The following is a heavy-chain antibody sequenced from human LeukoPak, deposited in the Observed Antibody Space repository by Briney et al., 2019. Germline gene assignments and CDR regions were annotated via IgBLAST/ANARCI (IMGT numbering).Heavy chain of an antibody. J-gene: IGHJ4*02. V-gene: IGHV4-34*01. CDR2: INHSGST. CDR1: GFTFSSYA. CDR3: ARGRYCSSTSCYKGHYFDY. Sequence: PGGSLRLSCAASGFTFSSYAMSWVRQPPGKGLEWIGEINHSGSTNYNPSLKSRVTISVDTSKNQFSLKLSSVTAADTAVYYCARGRYCSSTSCYKGHYFDYWGQGTLVTVSS. D-gene: IGHD2-2*02.